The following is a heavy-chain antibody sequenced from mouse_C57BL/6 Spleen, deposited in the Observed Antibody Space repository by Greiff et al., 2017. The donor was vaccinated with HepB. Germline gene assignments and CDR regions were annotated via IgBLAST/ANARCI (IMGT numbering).Heavy chain of an antibody. D-gene: IGHD3-2*02. CDR1: GYTFTSYW. J-gene: IGHJ2*01. CDR3: ARSGLLYSDY. Sequence: QVQLQQPGAELVMPGASVKLSCKASGYTFTSYWMHWVKQRPGQGLEWIGEIDPSDSYTNYNQKFKGKSPLTVDKSSSTAYMQLSSLTSEDSAVYYCARSGLLYSDYWGQGTTLTVSS. CDR2: IDPSDSYT. V-gene: IGHV1-69*01.